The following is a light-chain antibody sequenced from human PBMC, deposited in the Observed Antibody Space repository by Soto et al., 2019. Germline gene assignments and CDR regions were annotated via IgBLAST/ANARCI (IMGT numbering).Light chain of an antibody. J-gene: IGKJ2*01. CDR3: QQRSNWPIYT. V-gene: IGKV3-11*01. Sequence: EIVLTQSPATLALSPGERATLSCRASQSVSSYFAWYQQKPGQAPRLLIYDASNRATGIPDRFSCSGSGTDFTLTISGLEPEDFAVYYCQQRSNWPIYTFGQGTKLEIK. CDR1: QSVSSY. CDR2: DAS.